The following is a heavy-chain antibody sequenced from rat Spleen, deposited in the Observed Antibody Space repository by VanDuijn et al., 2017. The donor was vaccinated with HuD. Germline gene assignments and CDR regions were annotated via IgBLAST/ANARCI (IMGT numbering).Heavy chain of an antibody. D-gene: IGHD1-10*01. V-gene: IGHV5-29*01. CDR1: GFTFSDYY. CDR2: ISYDGSST. Sequence: EVQLVESDGGLVQPGRSLKLSCAASGFTFSDYYMAWVRQAPTKGLEWVATISYDGSSTYYRDSVKGRFTISRDNAKSTLYLQMDSLRSEDTATYYCARHYNNYYWYFDFWGPGTMVTVSS. CDR3: ARHYNNYYWYFDF. J-gene: IGHJ1*01.